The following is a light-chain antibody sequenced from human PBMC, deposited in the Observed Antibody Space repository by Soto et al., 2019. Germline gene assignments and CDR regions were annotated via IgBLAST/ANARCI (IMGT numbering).Light chain of an antibody. J-gene: IGKJ4*01. V-gene: IGKV3-20*01. CDR2: GAS. CDR1: QSIGYY. CDR3: QQYGSSPLT. Sequence: EIVLTQSPATLSLSPGERATLSCRASQSIGYYLAWYQEKPGQAPRLLIYGASSRATGIPDRFTGSGSGTDFTLTISRLEPEDFAVYYCQQYGSSPLTFGGGTKV.